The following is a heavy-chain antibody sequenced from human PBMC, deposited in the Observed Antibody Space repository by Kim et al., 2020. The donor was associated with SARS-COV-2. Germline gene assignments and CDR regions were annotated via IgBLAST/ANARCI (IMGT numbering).Heavy chain of an antibody. CDR1: GYTFTSYG. CDR3: ARDQLLWFGEVQNRDYYYYYGMDV. D-gene: IGHD3-10*01. V-gene: IGHV1-18*01. J-gene: IGHJ6*02. Sequence: ASVKVSCKASGYTFTSYGISWVRQAPGQGLEWMGWISAYNGNTNYAQKLQGRVTMTTDTSTSTAYMELRSLRSDDTAVYYCARDQLLWFGEVQNRDYYYYYGMDVWGQGTTVTVSS. CDR2: ISAYNGNT.